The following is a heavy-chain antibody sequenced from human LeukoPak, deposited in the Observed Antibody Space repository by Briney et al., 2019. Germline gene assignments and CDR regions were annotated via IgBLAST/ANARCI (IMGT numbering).Heavy chain of an antibody. CDR3: ARGLATIPFDY. D-gene: IGHD5-24*01. CDR1: GFTFIDYY. V-gene: IGHV3-11*04. Sequence: GGSLRLACAASGFTFIDYYMTWIRQAPGKGLEWASYISSSGSTIYYTDSVKGRFTISRDNAKNSLYLQMNSLRAEDTAVFYCARGLATIPFDYWGQGTLVTDSS. J-gene: IGHJ4*02. CDR2: ISSSGSTI.